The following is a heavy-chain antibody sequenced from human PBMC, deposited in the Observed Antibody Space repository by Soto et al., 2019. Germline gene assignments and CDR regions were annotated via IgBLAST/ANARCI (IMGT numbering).Heavy chain of an antibody. Sequence: SQTLSLTCAISGDSVSSNRVAWNWIRQSPSRGLGWLGRTYYRSKWHDDYAVPVKSRMTINADPSKNQFSLQLSSVTPEDSAVYYCARAHPGGYYFDYWGQGTLVTVSS. J-gene: IGHJ4*02. CDR1: GDSVSSNRVA. V-gene: IGHV6-1*01. CDR3: ARAHPGGYYFDY. D-gene: IGHD5-12*01. CDR2: TYYRSKWHD.